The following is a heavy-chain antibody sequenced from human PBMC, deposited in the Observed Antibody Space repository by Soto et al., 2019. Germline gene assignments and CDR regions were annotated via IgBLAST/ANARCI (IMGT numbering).Heavy chain of an antibody. CDR1: GFTFSSYS. CDR3: AGYCSGGSCYSEADY. CDR2: ISSSSSSI. Sequence: EVQLVESGGGLVKPGGSLRLSCAASGFTFSSYSMNWVRQAQGKGLEWVSSISSSSSSIYYADSVKGRFTISRDNAKNSLYLQMNSLRAEDTAVYYCAGYCSGGSCYSEADYWGQGTLVTVSS. V-gene: IGHV3-21*01. J-gene: IGHJ4*02. D-gene: IGHD2-15*01.